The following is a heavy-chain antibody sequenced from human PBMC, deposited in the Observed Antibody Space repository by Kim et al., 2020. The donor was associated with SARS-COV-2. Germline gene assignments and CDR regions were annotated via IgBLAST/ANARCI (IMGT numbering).Heavy chain of an antibody. D-gene: IGHD7-27*01. V-gene: IGHV3-23*01. J-gene: IGHJ4*02. CDR3: AKDLNLGFDS. Sequence: TQSTDAVKGRFTTSRDNSKNTLFLQVNSLRAGDTAMYYCAKDLNLGFDSWGQGTLVTVSA. CDR2: T.